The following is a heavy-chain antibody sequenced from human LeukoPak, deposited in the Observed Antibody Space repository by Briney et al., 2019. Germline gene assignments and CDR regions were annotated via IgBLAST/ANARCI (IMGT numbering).Heavy chain of an antibody. V-gene: IGHV3-23*01. J-gene: IGHJ4*02. Sequence: LSGGSLRLSCAASGFTFSSYAMSWVRQAPGKGLEWVSAISGSGGSTYYADSVKGRFTISRDNSKNTLYLQMNSLRAEDTAVYYCAKAGGFLEWYVDYWGQGTLVTVSS. CDR3: AKAGGFLEWYVDY. D-gene: IGHD3-3*01. CDR2: ISGSGGST. CDR1: GFTFSSYA.